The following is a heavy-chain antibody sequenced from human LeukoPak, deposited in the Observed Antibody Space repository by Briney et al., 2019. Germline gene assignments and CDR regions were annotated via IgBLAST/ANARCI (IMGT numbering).Heavy chain of an antibody. V-gene: IGHV3-7*01. CDR2: IKEDGSEK. Sequence: GGSLRLSCAASGFTFTSFWMSWVRQAPGKGLEWVANIKEDGSEKYYVDSVVGRFTISRDNAKNTLYLQMNSLRAEDTAVYYCATGPYTAYLYWGQGTLVTVSS. D-gene: IGHD2-2*02. J-gene: IGHJ4*02. CDR3: ATGPYTAYLY. CDR1: GFTFTSFW.